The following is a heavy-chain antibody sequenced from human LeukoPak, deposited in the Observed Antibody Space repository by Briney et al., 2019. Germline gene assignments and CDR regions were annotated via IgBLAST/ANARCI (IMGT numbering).Heavy chain of an antibody. D-gene: IGHD1-1*01. CDR1: GYTFTGYY. Sequence: ASVKVSCKASGYTFTGYYMHWVRQAPGQGLEWMGWINPNSGGTNYAQKFQGRGTMTRDTSISTAYMELSRLRSDDTAVYYCARVATGTALIDYYYYMDVWGKGTTVTVSS. CDR3: ARVATGTALIDYYYYMDV. V-gene: IGHV1-2*02. J-gene: IGHJ6*03. CDR2: INPNSGGT.